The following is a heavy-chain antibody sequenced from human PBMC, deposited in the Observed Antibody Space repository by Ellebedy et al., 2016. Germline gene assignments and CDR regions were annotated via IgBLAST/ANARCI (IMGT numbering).Heavy chain of an antibody. CDR1: GGSISTYY. CDR2: INYSGNT. CDR3: ARDPLYSGYQVDY. D-gene: IGHD5-12*01. J-gene: IGHJ4*02. Sequence: SETLSLTXTVSGGSISTYYWGWIRQPPGKGLEWIGSINYSGNTYYSPFLKSRVTISVDTSKNQFSLEVTSVTAADTAVYYCARDPLYSGYQVDYWGQGTRVTVSS. V-gene: IGHV4-39*07.